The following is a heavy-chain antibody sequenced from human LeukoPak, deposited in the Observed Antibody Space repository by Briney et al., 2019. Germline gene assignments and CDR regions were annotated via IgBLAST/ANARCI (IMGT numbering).Heavy chain of an antibody. CDR2: IIPILDIE. CDR1: GGTFNSYG. D-gene: IGHD5-18*01. Sequence: GASVKVSCKASGGTFNSYGISWMRQAPGQGLEWMGGIIPILDIENYAQNFQDRVTITTDESTSTAYMELSSLRSEDTAVYYCARVVDTAMARGFDPRGQGTLVTVSS. J-gene: IGHJ5*02. CDR3: ARVVDTAMARGFDP. V-gene: IGHV1-69*05.